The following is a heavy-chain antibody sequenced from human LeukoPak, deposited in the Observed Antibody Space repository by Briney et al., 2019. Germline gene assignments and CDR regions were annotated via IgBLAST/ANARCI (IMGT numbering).Heavy chain of an antibody. J-gene: IGHJ5*02. Sequence: GRSLRLSCTASGFTFSSYGMHWVRQAPGKGLEWVAVISYDGSNKYYADSVKGRFTISRDNSKNTLYLQMNSLRAEDTAVYYCAKDGMAGMYNWFDPWGRGTLVTVSS. V-gene: IGHV3-30*18. CDR1: GFTFSSYG. CDR3: AKDGMAGMYNWFDP. CDR2: ISYDGSNK. D-gene: IGHD5-24*01.